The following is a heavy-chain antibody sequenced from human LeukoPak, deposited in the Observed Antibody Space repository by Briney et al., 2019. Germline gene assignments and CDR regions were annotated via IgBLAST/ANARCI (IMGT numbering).Heavy chain of an antibody. CDR3: VRDRSGSYPYYFDF. CDR2: ISSRSSYI. D-gene: IGHD1-26*01. Sequence: GGSLRLSCAASGFTFSPLGMNWVRQAPGRGLEWVSSISSRSSYISYADSVKGRFTISRDNAKNSLYLEMNSLRAEDTAVYYCVRDRSGSYPYYFDFWGQGTLLTASS. V-gene: IGHV3-21*01. CDR1: GFTFSPLG. J-gene: IGHJ4*02.